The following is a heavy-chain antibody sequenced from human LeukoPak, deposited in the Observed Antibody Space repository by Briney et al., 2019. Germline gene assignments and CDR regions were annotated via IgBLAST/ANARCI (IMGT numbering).Heavy chain of an antibody. CDR1: GFTFSSYA. CDR3: ARGDDSGYYDYFDY. Sequence: GGSLRLFCAASGFTFSSYAMHWVRQAPGKGLEWVAVISYDGSNKYYADSVKGRFTISRDNSKNTLYLQMNSLRAEDTAVYYCARGDDSGYYDYFDYWGQGALVTVSS. CDR2: ISYDGSNK. D-gene: IGHD3-22*01. J-gene: IGHJ4*02. V-gene: IGHV3-30-3*01.